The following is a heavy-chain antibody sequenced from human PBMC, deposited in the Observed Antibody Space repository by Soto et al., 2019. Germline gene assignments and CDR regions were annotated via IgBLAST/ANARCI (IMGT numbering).Heavy chain of an antibody. CDR3: ARDSNYYDSSGYYRALGYYGMDV. Sequence: GSLRLSCAASGFTFSSYAMHWVRQAPGKGLEWVAVISYDGSNKYYADSVKGRFTISRDNSKNTLYLQMNSLRAEDTAVYYCARDSNYYDSSGYYRALGYYGMDVWGQGTTVTVSS. D-gene: IGHD3-22*01. CDR1: GFTFSSYA. J-gene: IGHJ6*02. CDR2: ISYDGSNK. V-gene: IGHV3-30-3*01.